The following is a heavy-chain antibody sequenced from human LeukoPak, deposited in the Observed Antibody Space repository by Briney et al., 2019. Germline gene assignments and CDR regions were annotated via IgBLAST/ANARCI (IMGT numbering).Heavy chain of an antibody. V-gene: IGHV4-34*01. CDR2: IEPSGGT. CDR3: AKGGSPYSSSISCPRRNWFDP. CDR1: GGSFTDYY. Sequence: PAETLSLTCAVCGGSFTDYYGAWIRQPPGKGLEFMGYIEPSGGTDYNPSLKRRVIISTDTSKNQMSLKLRSLTAADTAVYYCAKGGSPYSSSISCPRRNWFDPWGQGTLVTVSS. D-gene: IGHD2-2*01. J-gene: IGHJ5*02.